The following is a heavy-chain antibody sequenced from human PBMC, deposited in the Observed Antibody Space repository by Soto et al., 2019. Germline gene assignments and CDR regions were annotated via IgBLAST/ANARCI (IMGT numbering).Heavy chain of an antibody. J-gene: IGHJ6*02. CDR1: GYTFTGYY. CDR3: ARDAYEISYSSSWYHYYYGMDV. Sequence: ASVKVSCKASGYTFTGYYMHWVRQAPGQGLEWMGWINPNSGGTNYAQKFQGWVTMTRDTSISTAYMELSRLRSDDTAVYYCARDAYEISYSSSWYHYYYGMDVWGQGTTVTVSS. V-gene: IGHV1-2*04. D-gene: IGHD6-13*01. CDR2: INPNSGGT.